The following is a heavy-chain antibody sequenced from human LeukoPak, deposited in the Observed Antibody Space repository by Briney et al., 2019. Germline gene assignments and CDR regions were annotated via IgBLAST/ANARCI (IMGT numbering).Heavy chain of an antibody. V-gene: IGHV3-33*01. CDR1: GFTFSSYG. J-gene: IGHJ5*02. CDR2: IWYDGSNK. D-gene: IGHD2-2*01. CDR3: ARGSGDIVVVPAAMQFDP. Sequence: GRSLRLSCAASGFTFSSYGMHWVRQAPGKGLEWVAVIWYDGSNKHYADSVKGRFTISRDNSKNTLYLQMNSLRAEDTAVYYCARGSGDIVVVPAAMQFDPWGQGTLVTVSS.